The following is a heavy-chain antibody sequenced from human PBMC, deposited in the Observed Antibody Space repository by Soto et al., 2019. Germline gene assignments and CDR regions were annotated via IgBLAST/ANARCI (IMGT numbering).Heavy chain of an antibody. CDR2: IYYSGST. V-gene: IGHV4-30-4*01. CDR1: GGSISSGDYY. Sequence: QVQLQESGPGLVKPSQTLSLTCTVSGGSISSGDYYWSWIRQPPGKGLEWIGYIYYSGSTYYNPSLKSRVTISVDTSKNQFSLKLSSVTAADTAVYYCASQPLEDTYYYDSSGYYGLWGQGTLVTVSS. J-gene: IGHJ4*02. CDR3: ASQPLEDTYYYDSSGYYGL. D-gene: IGHD3-22*01.